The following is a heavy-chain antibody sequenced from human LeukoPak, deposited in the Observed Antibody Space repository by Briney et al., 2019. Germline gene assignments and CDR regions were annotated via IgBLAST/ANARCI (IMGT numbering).Heavy chain of an antibody. Sequence: GGSLRLSCAASGFTFIRHGMHWVRRAPDKGLEWVTYIRADGSDKWYADSVKGRFSISRDNSRNMVYLQMNSLRPEDTAVYYCVRDFNWGFDYWGQGTLVTVSS. CDR1: GFTFIRHG. J-gene: IGHJ4*02. V-gene: IGHV3-30*02. CDR3: VRDFNWGFDY. D-gene: IGHD7-27*01. CDR2: IRADGSDK.